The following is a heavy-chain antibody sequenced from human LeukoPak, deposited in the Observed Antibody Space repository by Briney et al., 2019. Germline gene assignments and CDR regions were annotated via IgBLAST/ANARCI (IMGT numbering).Heavy chain of an antibody. CDR2: IYTSGST. D-gene: IGHD7-27*01. V-gene: IGHV4-4*07. CDR1: GGSISSYY. CDR3: AGRFNWGQPSFDY. Sequence: PSETLSLTCTVSGGSISSYYWTWIRQPAGKGLEWIGHIYTSGSTNFNPSLKSRVTMSVDTSKNQFSLKLTSVTAADTAVYYCAGRFNWGQPSFDYWGLGTLVTVSS. J-gene: IGHJ4*02.